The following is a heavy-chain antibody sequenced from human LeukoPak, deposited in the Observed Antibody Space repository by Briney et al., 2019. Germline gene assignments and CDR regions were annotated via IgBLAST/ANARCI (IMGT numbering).Heavy chain of an antibody. CDR2: IYTSGST. V-gene: IGHV4-4*07. J-gene: IGHJ6*03. D-gene: IGHD3-10*01. Sequence: KSSETLSLTCTVSGGSISSYYWSWIRQPAGKGLEWIGRIYTSGSTNYNPSLKSRVTMSVDTSKNQFSLKLSSVTAADTAVCYCARAPITMVRGVIAPYYYYYMDVWGKGTTVTISS. CDR3: ARAPITMVRGVIAPYYYYYMDV. CDR1: GGSISSYY.